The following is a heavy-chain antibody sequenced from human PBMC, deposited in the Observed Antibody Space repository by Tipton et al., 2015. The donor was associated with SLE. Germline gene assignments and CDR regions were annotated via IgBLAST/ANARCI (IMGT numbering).Heavy chain of an antibody. D-gene: IGHD2-15*01. Sequence: QLVQSGAEVRKPGASVRVSCKASGYTLSSYGISWVRQAPGQGLEWMGWISAYNANTNYAQKLQGRVTMTTDTSTSTAYMELRSLRSDDTAVYYCARGYCSGGSCYYFDYWGQGTLVTVSS. J-gene: IGHJ4*02. CDR1: GYTLSSYG. CDR2: ISAYNANT. CDR3: ARGYCSGGSCYYFDY. V-gene: IGHV1-18*01.